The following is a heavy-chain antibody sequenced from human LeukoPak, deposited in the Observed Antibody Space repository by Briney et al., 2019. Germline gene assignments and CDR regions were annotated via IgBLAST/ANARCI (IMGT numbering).Heavy chain of an antibody. CDR1: GYTFSGFY. J-gene: IGHJ6*02. V-gene: IGHV1-2*04. CDR3: AREALIVVVTADNYGMDV. Sequence: ASVKVSCKASGYTFSGFYIHWVRQAPGQGLEWMGWVYSDSGDTNYAQKFQGCVTMTRDTSISTAYMELSRLTSDDTAVYYCAREALIVVVTADNYGMDVWGQGTTVTVSS. CDR2: VYSDSGDT. D-gene: IGHD2-21*02.